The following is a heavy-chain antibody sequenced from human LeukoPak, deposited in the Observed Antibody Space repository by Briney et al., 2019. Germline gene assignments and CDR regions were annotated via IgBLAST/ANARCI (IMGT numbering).Heavy chain of an antibody. Sequence: PSQTQSLTCTVSGGSISSGGYYWSWIRQHPGKGLEWIGYIYYSGSTYYNPSLKSRVTISVDTSKNQFSLKLSSVTAADTAVYYCARETLNYYGSGSYSAYYFDYWGQGTLVTVSS. CDR3: ARETLNYYGSGSYSAYYFDY. CDR2: IYYSGST. D-gene: IGHD3-10*01. J-gene: IGHJ4*02. V-gene: IGHV4-31*03. CDR1: GGSISSGGYY.